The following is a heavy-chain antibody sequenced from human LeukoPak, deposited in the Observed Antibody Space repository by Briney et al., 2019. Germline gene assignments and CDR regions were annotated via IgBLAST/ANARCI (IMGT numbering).Heavy chain of an antibody. V-gene: IGHV3-74*01. CDR3: ASYGGNSDLDY. D-gene: IGHD4-23*01. J-gene: IGHJ4*02. CDR2: IKSDGSST. CDR1: GFTFSSYA. Sequence: GGSLRLSCAASGFTFSSYAMSWVRQAPGKGLVWVSRIKSDGSSTSYADSVKGRFTISRHNSKNMLHLQMNSLRAEDTAVYYCASYGGNSDLDYWGQGTLVTVSS.